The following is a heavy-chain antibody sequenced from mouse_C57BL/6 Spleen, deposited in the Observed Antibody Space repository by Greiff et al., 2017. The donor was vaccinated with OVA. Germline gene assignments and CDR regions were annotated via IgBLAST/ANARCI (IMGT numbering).Heavy chain of an antibody. D-gene: IGHD1-1*01. V-gene: IGHV1-72*01. CDR3: AGWNYYGSDCYFEV. J-gene: IGHJ1*03. CDR1: GYTFTSYW. Sequence: VQLQQPGAELVKPGASVKLSCKASGYTFTSYWMHWVKQRPGRGLEWIGRIDPNGGGTKYNEKFKSKATLTVDKPSSTAYMQLSSLTSEDSAVDDCAGWNYYGSDCYFEVWGTGTTVTVAS. CDR2: IDPNGGGT.